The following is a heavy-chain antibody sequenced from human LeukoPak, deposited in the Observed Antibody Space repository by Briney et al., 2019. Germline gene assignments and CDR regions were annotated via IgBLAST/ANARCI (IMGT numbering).Heavy chain of an antibody. V-gene: IGHV1-8*03. CDR2: MNPNSGNT. CDR3: ATEGARDGYNYVAGAFDI. CDR1: GYTFTSYG. D-gene: IGHD5-24*01. Sequence: ASVKVSCKASGYTFTSYGISWVRQAPGQGLEWMGWMNPNSGNTGYAQKFQGRVSITRNTSISTAYMELSSLRSEDTAVYYCATEGARDGYNYVAGAFDIWGQGTMVTVSS. J-gene: IGHJ3*02.